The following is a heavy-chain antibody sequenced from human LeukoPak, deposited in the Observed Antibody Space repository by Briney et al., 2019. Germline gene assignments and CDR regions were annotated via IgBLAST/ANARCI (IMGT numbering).Heavy chain of an antibody. CDR1: GFTFSSYS. CDR3: ARDRGFGEFLSDY. Sequence: GGSLRLSCAASGFTFSSYSMHWVRQAPGKGLEWVSFISRSSTYIYYADSVKGRFTISRDNAKNSLYLQMNSLRAEDTAVYYCARDRGFGEFLSDYWGQGTLVTVSS. V-gene: IGHV3-21*01. J-gene: IGHJ4*02. D-gene: IGHD3-10*01. CDR2: ISRSSTYI.